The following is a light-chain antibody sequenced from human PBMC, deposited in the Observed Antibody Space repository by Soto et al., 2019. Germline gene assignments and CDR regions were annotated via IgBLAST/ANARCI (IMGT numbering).Light chain of an antibody. J-gene: IGKJ4*01. CDR3: QLSDSSPLT. V-gene: IGKV1-39*01. Sequence: DIQMTQTPSSLSASVGDRVTITCRASQSISNYLNWYQQKPGKAPRLLIYAASSLQSGVPLRFSGSGSGTDFSLTIRSLQPEDVANYYCQLSDSSPLTFGGGTKVEIK. CDR2: AAS. CDR1: QSISNY.